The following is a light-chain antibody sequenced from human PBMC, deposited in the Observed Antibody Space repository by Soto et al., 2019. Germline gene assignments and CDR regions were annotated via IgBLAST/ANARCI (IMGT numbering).Light chain of an antibody. Sequence: EVVMTQSPGTLSLSPGERATLSCRASQSVSSNLAWYQQKPGQAPRLLIYGASTRATGIPARFSGSGSGTEFTLTISSLQSEDFAVYYCQQYNNWLTFGGGTKV. V-gene: IGKV3-15*01. CDR1: QSVSSN. CDR3: QQYNNWLT. CDR2: GAS. J-gene: IGKJ4*01.